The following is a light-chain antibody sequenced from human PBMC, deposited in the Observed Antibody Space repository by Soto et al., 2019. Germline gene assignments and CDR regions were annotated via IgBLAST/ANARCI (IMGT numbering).Light chain of an antibody. CDR2: AAS. Sequence: QLTQSPSSLSASVGDRVTITCRASQGIGSDLAWYQQKPGKAPKLLIYAASSLQSGVPSRFSGSGSGTDFTLTISSLQPEDFATYYCQQSYSTPTCGGGTKVDIK. CDR3: QQSYSTPT. CDR1: QGIGSD. J-gene: IGKJ4*01. V-gene: IGKV1-39*01.